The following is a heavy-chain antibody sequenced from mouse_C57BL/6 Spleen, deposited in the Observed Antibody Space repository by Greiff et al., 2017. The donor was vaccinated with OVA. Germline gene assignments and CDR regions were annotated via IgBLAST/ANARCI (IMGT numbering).Heavy chain of an antibody. V-gene: IGHV1-55*01. D-gene: IGHD3-2*02. CDR2: IYPGSGST. CDR1: GYTFTSYW. CDR3: EREEGRDQATEAMDY. Sequence: QVQLQQPGAELVKPGASVKMSCKASGYTFTSYWITWVKQRPGQGLEWIGDIYPGSGSTNYNEKFKSKATLTVDTSSSTAYMQLSSLTSEDSAVYDSEREEGRDQATEAMDYWGQGTSVTVSS. J-gene: IGHJ4*01.